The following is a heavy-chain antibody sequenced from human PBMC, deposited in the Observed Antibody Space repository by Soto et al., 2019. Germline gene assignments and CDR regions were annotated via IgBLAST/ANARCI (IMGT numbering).Heavy chain of an antibody. CDR1: GFTFSSYA. Sequence: QVQLVESGGGVVQPGRSLRLSCAASGFTFSSYAMHWVRQAPGKGLEWVAVISYDGSNKYYADSVKGRFTISRDTSKNPLYLQIKSPRAEDTAVYYFSRDTFYYDGGTYYYEAAYWGQGTLVTVSS. V-gene: IGHV3-30-3*01. CDR2: ISYDGSNK. CDR3: SRDTFYYDGGTYYYEAAY. D-gene: IGHD3-22*01. J-gene: IGHJ4*02.